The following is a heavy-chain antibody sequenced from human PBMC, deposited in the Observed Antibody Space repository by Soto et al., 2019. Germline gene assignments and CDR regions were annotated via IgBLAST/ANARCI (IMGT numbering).Heavy chain of an antibody. J-gene: IGHJ6*02. CDR3: TKRRNVLRFLEWSSGMEV. V-gene: IGHV3-30*18. D-gene: IGHD3-3*01. CDR1: GSTFSNYG. CDR2: ISDDGSNK. Sequence: SLRLSCAASGSTFSNYGMHWVRQAPGKGLEWVAFISDDGSNKYYADSMKGRFTMSRDNSKSTLYLQMTSLRVEDTAVYYCTKRRNVLRFLEWSSGMEVWGQGTTVTVSS.